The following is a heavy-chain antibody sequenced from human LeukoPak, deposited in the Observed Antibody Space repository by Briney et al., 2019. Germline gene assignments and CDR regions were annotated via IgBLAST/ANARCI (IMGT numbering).Heavy chain of an antibody. J-gene: IGHJ6*02. Sequence: PGGSLRLSCAASGFTFSDSWMSWVRQAPGKGLEWVAHMNQDGSEKDYVDSVKGRFTISRDNDRNSLYLQMGSLRAEDTAVYYCATYTHWVAGDVWGQGTTVTVSS. V-gene: IGHV3-7*01. CDR2: MNQDGSEK. CDR3: ATYTHWVAGDV. D-gene: IGHD3-16*01. CDR1: GFTFSDSW.